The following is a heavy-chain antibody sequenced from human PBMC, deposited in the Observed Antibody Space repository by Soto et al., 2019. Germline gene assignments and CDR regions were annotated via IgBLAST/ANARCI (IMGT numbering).Heavy chain of an antibody. CDR3: EKETYDFRSGTGACDI. J-gene: IGHJ3*02. CDR1: GFTFSSYA. CDR2: ISGSGGST. D-gene: IGHD3-3*01. Sequence: GGSLRLSCAASGFTFSSYAMSWVRQAPGKGLEWVSAISGSGGSTYYADSVKGRFTISRDNSKNTLYLQMNSLRAEDTAVYYCEKETYDFRSGTGACDIWGQGTMVTVS. V-gene: IGHV3-23*01.